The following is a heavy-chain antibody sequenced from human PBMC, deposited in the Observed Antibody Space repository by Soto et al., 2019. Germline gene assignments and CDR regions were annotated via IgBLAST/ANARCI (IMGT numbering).Heavy chain of an antibody. CDR3: ATGNYDILTGYRRTSFDY. Sequence: ASVTVSCQVSGYTLTYLSMHWVRQAPGKGLEWMGGFDPEDGETIYAQKFQGRVTMTEDTSTDTAYMELSSLRSEDTAVYYCATGNYDILTGYRRTSFDYWGQGTLVTVSS. J-gene: IGHJ4*02. CDR2: FDPEDGET. D-gene: IGHD3-9*01. V-gene: IGHV1-24*01. CDR1: GYTLTYLS.